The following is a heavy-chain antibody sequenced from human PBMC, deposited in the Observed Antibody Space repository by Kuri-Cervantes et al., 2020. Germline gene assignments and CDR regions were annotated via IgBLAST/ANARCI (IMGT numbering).Heavy chain of an antibody. V-gene: IGHV1-18*01. J-gene: IGHJ6*02. CDR2: IRAYNGNT. D-gene: IGHD3-22*01. CDR3: ARVGLGSGYYYGTDIANYYYYYGMDV. CDR1: GYTFTSYG. Sequence: ASVKVSCKASGYTFTSYGNIWVRQAPGEGLEWMGWIRAYNGNTNYAQKLKCRVTMTTDTSTSTAYMELRSLRSDDTAVYYCARVGLGSGYYYGTDIANYYYYYGMDVWGQGTTVTVSS.